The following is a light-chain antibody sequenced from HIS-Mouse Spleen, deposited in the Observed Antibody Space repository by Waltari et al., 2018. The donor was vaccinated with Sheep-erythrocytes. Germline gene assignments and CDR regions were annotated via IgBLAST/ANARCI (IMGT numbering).Light chain of an antibody. V-gene: IGLV2-23*01. CDR1: SSDVGSDKL. CDR3: CSYAGSSTPWV. CDR2: EGS. Sequence: QSALTQPASVSGSPGQSITISCTGTSSDVGSDKLVSGYQQHPGKAPKLMIYEGSKRTSGVSNRFSGSKSGNTASLTISGLQAEDEADYYCCSYAGSSTPWVFGGGTKLTVL. J-gene: IGLJ3*02.